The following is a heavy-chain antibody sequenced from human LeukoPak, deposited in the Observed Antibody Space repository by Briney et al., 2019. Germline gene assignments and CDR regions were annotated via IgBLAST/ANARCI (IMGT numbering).Heavy chain of an antibody. CDR2: IVVGSGKT. Sequence: GAPVKVSDTPSGFTFTSSAVQWVRQARGQRLEWIGWIVVGSGKTNYEQKFQERVTITRDMSISTVYMKLSSLRSEDTAVYYCAAAQNYYGSGREYFQHWGQGTLVTVSA. CDR1: GFTFTSSA. D-gene: IGHD3-10*01. V-gene: IGHV1-58*01. CDR3: AAAQNYYGSGREYFQH. J-gene: IGHJ1*01.